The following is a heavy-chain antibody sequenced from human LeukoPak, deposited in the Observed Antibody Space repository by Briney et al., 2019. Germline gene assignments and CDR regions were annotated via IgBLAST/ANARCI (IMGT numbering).Heavy chain of an antibody. Sequence: PGGSLRLSCAASGFTFSSYGMHWVRQAPGKGLEWVAVIWYDGSNKYYADSVKGRFTISRDNSKNTLYLQMSSLRAEDTAVYYCARLRRELPAFDYWGQGTLVTVSS. V-gene: IGHV3-33*01. CDR2: IWYDGSNK. D-gene: IGHD1-26*01. CDR3: ARLRRELPAFDY. CDR1: GFTFSSYG. J-gene: IGHJ4*02.